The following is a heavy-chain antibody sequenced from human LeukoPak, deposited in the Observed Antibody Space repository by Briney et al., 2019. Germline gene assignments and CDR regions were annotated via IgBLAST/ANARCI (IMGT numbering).Heavy chain of an antibody. J-gene: IGHJ5*02. CDR2: IYYSGST. Sequence: SETLSLTCTVSGGSISSYYWSWIWQPPGKGLGWIGYIYYSGSTNYNPSLKSRVTISVDTSKNQFSLKLSSVTAADTAVYYCARETNPYYYDAEGVFDPWGQGTLVTVSS. CDR1: GGSISSYY. D-gene: IGHD3-22*01. CDR3: ARETNPYYYDAEGVFDP. V-gene: IGHV4-59*01.